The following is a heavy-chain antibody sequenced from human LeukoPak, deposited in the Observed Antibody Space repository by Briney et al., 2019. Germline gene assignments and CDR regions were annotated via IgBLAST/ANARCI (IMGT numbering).Heavy chain of an antibody. J-gene: IGHJ4*02. CDR2: ISGSGGST. CDR1: GFTFSSYA. Sequence: PGGSLRLSCAASGFTFSSYAMSWVRQAPGKGLEWVSAISGSGGSTYYADSVKGRFTISRDNSKNTLYLQMNSLRAEDTAVYYCARWGNYYDSSGYYFFDYWGQGTLVTVSS. CDR3: ARWGNYYDSSGYYFFDY. V-gene: IGHV3-23*01. D-gene: IGHD3-22*01.